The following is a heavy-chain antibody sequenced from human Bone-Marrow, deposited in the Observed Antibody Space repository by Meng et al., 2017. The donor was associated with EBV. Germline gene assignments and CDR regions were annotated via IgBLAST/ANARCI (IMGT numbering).Heavy chain of an antibody. CDR1: GFTLSSYW. Sequence: GAGGGLVHPGGALGPSGAAFGFTLSSYWVHWVRQAPGKGLVWVSRINPDGSVINYADSVKGRFTISRDNAKNTVYLQMNNLRADDTAVYYCAKDCFGDKDSWGQGTLVTVSS. CDR2: INPDGSVI. D-gene: IGHD2-21*01. V-gene: IGHV3-74*01. J-gene: IGHJ4*02. CDR3: AKDCFGDKDS.